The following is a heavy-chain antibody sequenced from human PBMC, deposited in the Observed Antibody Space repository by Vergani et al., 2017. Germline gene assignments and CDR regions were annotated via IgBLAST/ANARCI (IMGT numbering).Heavy chain of an antibody. CDR1: GYSFTSYW. D-gene: IGHD2-2*02. J-gene: IGHJ3*02. V-gene: IGHV5-51*01. CDR3: ARRGDIVVVPAAISLPAPSPVDAFDI. CDR2: IYPGDSDT. Sequence: EVQLVQSGAEVKKPGESLKISCKGSGYSFTSYWIGWVRQMPGKGLEWMGIIYPGDSDTRYSPSFQGKVTISADKSISTAYLQWSSLKAADTAMYYCARRGDIVVVPAAISLPAPSPVDAFDIWGQGTMVTVSS.